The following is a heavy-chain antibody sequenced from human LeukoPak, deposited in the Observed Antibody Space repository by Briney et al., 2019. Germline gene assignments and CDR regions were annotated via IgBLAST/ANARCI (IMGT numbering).Heavy chain of an antibody. CDR2: IYYSGSS. J-gene: IGHJ4*02. V-gene: IGHV4-39*01. CDR1: GASIRSGRNY. D-gene: IGHD2-2*01. CDR3: ARHVSGSAVMHYFDY. Sequence: PSETLSLTCNVSGASIRSGRNYWGWIRQSPGKGLEWIGSIYYSGSSSYNPSLQSRVSISVDTSKNHISLKVFSLTAADTALYYCARHVSGSAVMHYFDYWGQGNLVTVSS.